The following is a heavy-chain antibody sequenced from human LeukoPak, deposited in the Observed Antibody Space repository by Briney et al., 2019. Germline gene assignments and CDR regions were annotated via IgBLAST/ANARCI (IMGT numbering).Heavy chain of an antibody. J-gene: IGHJ4*02. CDR1: GFTFSGYG. V-gene: IGHV3-30*02. Sequence: GGSLRLSCAASGFTFSGYGMHWVRQAPGKGLEWVAFIRSDGSNKYYADSVKGRFTISRDNSKNTLYLQLNSLRAEDTAVYYCAKVMDRDIVATIRLGSQYYFDYWGQGTLVTVSS. CDR2: IRSDGSNK. D-gene: IGHD5-12*01. CDR3: AKVMDRDIVATIRLGSQYYFDY.